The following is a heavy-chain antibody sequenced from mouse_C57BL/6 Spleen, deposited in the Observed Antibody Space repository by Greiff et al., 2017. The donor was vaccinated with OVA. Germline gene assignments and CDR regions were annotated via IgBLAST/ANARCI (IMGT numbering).Heavy chain of an antibody. CDR1: GFSLTSYA. V-gene: IGHV2-9-1*01. D-gene: IGHD1-1*02. CDR3: ARNNGYLDG. Sequence: QVQLQQSGPGLVAPSQSLSITCTVSGFSLTSYAISWVRQPPGKGLEWLGVIWTGGGTTYNSALNSILSISKDNSKSQVFLKMNSLQTDDTARYYCARNNGYLDGWGQGTTLTVSS. CDR2: IWTGGGT. J-gene: IGHJ2*01.